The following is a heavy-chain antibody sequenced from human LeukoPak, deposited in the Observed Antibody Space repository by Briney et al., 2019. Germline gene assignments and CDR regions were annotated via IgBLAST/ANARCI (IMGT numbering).Heavy chain of an antibody. CDR2: INWNGGST. CDR3: ARGEGGYYTPFDY. J-gene: IGHJ4*02. D-gene: IGHD3-3*01. CDR1: GFTFTNYA. V-gene: IGHV3-20*01. Sequence: PGGSLRLSCAASGFTFTNYAMSWVRQAPGKGLEWVSGINWNGGSTGYADSVKGRFTISRDNAKNSLYLQMNSLRAEDTALYHCARGEGGYYTPFDYWGQGTLVTVSS.